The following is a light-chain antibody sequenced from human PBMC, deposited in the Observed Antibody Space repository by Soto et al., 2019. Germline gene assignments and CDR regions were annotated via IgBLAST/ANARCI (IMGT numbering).Light chain of an antibody. V-gene: IGLV1-51*01. CDR1: RSSIGNNA. CDR2: DND. CDR3: ETWDSSLSAGV. J-gene: IGLJ3*02. Sequence: QSVLTQPPSGSAAPGQKVTVSCSGSRSSIGNNAVAWYQHLPGTATKLLIYDNDKRPSGISDRFSASKSGTSATLAITGLQTGDEADYYCETWDSSLSAGVFGGGTKLTVL.